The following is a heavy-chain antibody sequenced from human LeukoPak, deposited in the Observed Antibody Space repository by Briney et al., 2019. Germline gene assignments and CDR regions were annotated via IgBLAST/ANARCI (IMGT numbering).Heavy chain of an antibody. V-gene: IGHV1-2*06. CDR1: GYTFTGYY. Sequence: ASVKVSCKASGYTFTGYYMHWVRQAPGQGLEWMGRINPNSGGTNYAQKFQGRVTMTWDTSISTAYMELSRLRSDDTAVYYCARETIAAAGRGWFDPWGQGTLVTVSS. J-gene: IGHJ5*02. CDR2: INPNSGGT. CDR3: ARETIAAAGRGWFDP. D-gene: IGHD6-13*01.